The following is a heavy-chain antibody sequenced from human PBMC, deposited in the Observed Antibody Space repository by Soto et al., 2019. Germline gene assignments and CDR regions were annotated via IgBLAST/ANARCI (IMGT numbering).Heavy chain of an antibody. V-gene: IGHV4-34*01. Sequence: QVQLQQWGAGLLKPSETLSLTCAVYGGSFSGYYWSWIRQPPGKGLEWIGEINHSGSTNYNPSLKSRVTISVDTSKNQFSLKLSSVTAADTAVYYCARENAPSKYCSGGSCYSGWFDPWGQGTLVTVSS. CDR3: ARENAPSKYCSGGSCYSGWFDP. J-gene: IGHJ5*02. CDR2: INHSGST. CDR1: GGSFSGYY. D-gene: IGHD2-15*01.